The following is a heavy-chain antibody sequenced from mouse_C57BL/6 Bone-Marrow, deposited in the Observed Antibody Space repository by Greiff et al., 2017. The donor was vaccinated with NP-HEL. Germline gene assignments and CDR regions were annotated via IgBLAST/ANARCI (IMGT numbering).Heavy chain of an antibody. V-gene: IGHV2-9-1*01. J-gene: IGHJ2*01. D-gene: IGHD2-1*01. CDR2: LWTGGGT. CDR1: GFSLTSYA. CDR3: AIIYDCNPIDY. Sequence: VQLQQSGPGLVAPSQRLSITCTVSGFSLTSYAISWVRQPPGKGLEWLGVLWTGGGTNYNSALKSSLSISKDNSKRPVFLKINSLRTDDTSRYYCAIIYDCNPIDYWGQGTTLTVSA.